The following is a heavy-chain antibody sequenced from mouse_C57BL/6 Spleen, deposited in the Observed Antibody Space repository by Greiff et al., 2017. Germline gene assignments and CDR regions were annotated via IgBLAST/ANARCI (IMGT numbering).Heavy chain of an antibody. CDR1: GYTFSSYG. D-gene: IGHD2-1*01. CDR3: ADGNNEGWYFDV. CDR2: IYPRSGNT. Sequence: QVQLKESGAELARPGASVKLSCKASGYTFSSYGISWVKQRTGQGLEWIGEIYPRSGNTYYNEKFKGKATLTADKSSSTAYMELRSLTSEDSAVYFCADGNNEGWYFDVWGTGTTVTVSS. J-gene: IGHJ1*03. V-gene: IGHV1-81*01.